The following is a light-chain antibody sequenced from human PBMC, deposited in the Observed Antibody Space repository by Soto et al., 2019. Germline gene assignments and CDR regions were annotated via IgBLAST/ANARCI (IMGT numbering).Light chain of an antibody. CDR1: QSVSSY. Sequence: EIVLTQSPATLSLSPGERDALSCRASQSVSSYLAWYQQKPGQAPRLLIYDASKRAKDIPARFSGSGSGTDFTLTVSNLEPEDFAIYFCQQRSNWPSTCGGWNKVEI. J-gene: IGKJ4*01. CDR3: QQRSNWPST. CDR2: DAS. V-gene: IGKV3-11*01.